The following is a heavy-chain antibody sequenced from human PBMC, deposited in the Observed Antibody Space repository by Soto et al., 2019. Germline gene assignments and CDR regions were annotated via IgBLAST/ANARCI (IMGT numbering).Heavy chain of an antibody. CDR2: IKSKTDGGTT. CDR3: TRVRPIVLVPAATSDYYGRDV. J-gene: IGHJ6*02. Sequence: PGGSLRLSCAASGFTFSSYAMSWVRQAPGKGLEWVGRIKSKTDGGTTDYAAPVKGRFTISRDDSKNTLYLQMNSLKTEDTAVYYCTRVRPIVLVPAATSDYYGRDVWGQGTTVTVSS. D-gene: IGHD2-2*01. CDR1: GFTFSSYA. V-gene: IGHV3-15*01.